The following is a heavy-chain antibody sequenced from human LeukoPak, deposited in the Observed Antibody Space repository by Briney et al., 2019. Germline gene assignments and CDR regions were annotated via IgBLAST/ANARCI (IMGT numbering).Heavy chain of an antibody. CDR1: GFTFNNYA. CDR3: ARPLAGWQQLIGVLDY. CDR2: VSYDESDK. J-gene: IGHJ4*02. Sequence: PGGSLRLSCAASGFTFNNYAINWVRQAPGKGLEWVAVVSYDESDKYYADSVKGRFTISRDNSKNTLYLQMNSLRAEDTAVYYCARPLAGWQQLIGVLDYWGQGTLVTVSS. V-gene: IGHV3-30*04. D-gene: IGHD2-15*01.